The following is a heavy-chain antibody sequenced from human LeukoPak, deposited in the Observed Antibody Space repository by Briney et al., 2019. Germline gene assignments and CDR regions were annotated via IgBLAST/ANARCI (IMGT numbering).Heavy chain of an antibody. CDR1: GYTFTSYY. CDR2: INPSGGST. CDR3: ARDSLGYCSSTSCYGTRWDYYYYMDV. J-gene: IGHJ6*03. V-gene: IGHV1-46*01. Sequence: ASVKVSCKASGYTFTSYYMHWVRQAPGQGLEWMGIINPSGGSTSYAQKFQGRVTMTRDTSTSTVYMELSSLRSEDTAVYYCARDSLGYCSSTSCYGTRWDYYYYMDVWGKGTTVTVSS. D-gene: IGHD2-2*01.